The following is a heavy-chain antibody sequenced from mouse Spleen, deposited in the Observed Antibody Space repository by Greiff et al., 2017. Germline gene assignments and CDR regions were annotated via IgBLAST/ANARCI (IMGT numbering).Heavy chain of an antibody. V-gene: IGHV5-9-1*01. CDR3: ARLVSGFDY. CDR2: ISRGGSYT. CDR1: GFTFSSYA. Sequence: EVKLMESGGGLVQPGGSLKLSCAASGFTFSSYAMSWVRQTPEKRLEWVATISRGGSYTYYPDSVKGRFTISRDNAKNTLYLQMSSLRSEDTAMYYCARLVSGFDYWGQGTTLTVSS. D-gene: IGHD6-2*01. J-gene: IGHJ2*01.